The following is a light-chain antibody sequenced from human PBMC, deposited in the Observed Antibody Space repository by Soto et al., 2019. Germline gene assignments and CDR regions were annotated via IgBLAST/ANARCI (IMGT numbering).Light chain of an antibody. J-gene: IGKJ3*01. CDR2: GAS. CDR3: QQYGSSLIFT. Sequence: EIVLTQSPGTLSLSPGERATLSCRASQSVSSSYLAWYQQKPGQAPRLLIYGASSRATGIPDRFSGSGSGTDFTLTISRLEPEDFAVYYCQQYGSSLIFTFGPGTKVYSK. V-gene: IGKV3-20*01. CDR1: QSVSSSY.